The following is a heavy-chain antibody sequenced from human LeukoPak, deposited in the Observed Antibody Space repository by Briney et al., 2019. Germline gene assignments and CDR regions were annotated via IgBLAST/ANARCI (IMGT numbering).Heavy chain of an antibody. CDR3: ARGVGKSGAFDI. CDR1: GFTFSSYS. CDR2: ISSSSSYI. D-gene: IGHD2-15*01. Sequence: GGSLRLSCAAPGFTFSSYSMNWVRQAPGKGLEWVSSISSSSSYIYYADSVKGRFTISRDNAKNSLYLQMNSLRAEDTAVYYCARGVGKSGAFDIWGQGTMVTVSS. J-gene: IGHJ3*02. V-gene: IGHV3-21*01.